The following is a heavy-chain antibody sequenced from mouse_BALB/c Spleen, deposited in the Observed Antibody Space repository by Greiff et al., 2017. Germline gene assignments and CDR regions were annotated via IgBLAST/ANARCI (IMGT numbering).Heavy chain of an antibody. J-gene: IGHJ3*01. CDR2: INPSNGGT. CDR1: GYTFTSYY. V-gene: IGHV1S81*02. D-gene: IGHD1-1*01. Sequence: QVQLKESGAELVKPGASVKLSCKASGYTFTSYYMYWVKQRPGQGLEWIGEINPSNGGTNFNEKFKSKATLTVDKSSSTAYMQLSSLTSEDSAVYYCTIYYYGSSPFAYWGQGTLVTVSA. CDR3: TIYYYGSSPFAY.